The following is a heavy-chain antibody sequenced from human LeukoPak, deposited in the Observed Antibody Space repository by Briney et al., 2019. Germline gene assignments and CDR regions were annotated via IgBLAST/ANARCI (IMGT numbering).Heavy chain of an antibody. CDR2: IHDSGTT. CDR3: VRSDDFWSGYYGY. V-gene: IGHV4-59*02. CDR1: GDSVSSYY. Sequence: PSETLSLTCTVSGDSVSSYYWSWIRQPPGKGLEWIGYIHDSGTTNYSPSLKSRVTISLDTSKNQFSLKLSSVTAADTAVYYCVRSDDFWSGYYGYWGQGTLVTVSS. D-gene: IGHD3-3*01. J-gene: IGHJ4*02.